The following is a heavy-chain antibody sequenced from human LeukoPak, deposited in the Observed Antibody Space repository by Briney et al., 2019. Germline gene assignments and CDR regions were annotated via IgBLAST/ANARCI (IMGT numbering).Heavy chain of an antibody. CDR3: ARFYSGYGNYYYYMDV. V-gene: IGHV1-2*02. J-gene: IGHJ6*03. Sequence: ASVKVSCKASGYNFTGYYLHWVRQAPGQGLEWMGWINPNTGGTNYAQKFQGRVTMTRDTSISTAYMELSRLRSDDTAVYYCARFYSGYGNYYYYMDVWGKGTTVTVSS. D-gene: IGHD5-12*01. CDR1: GYNFTGYY. CDR2: INPNTGGT.